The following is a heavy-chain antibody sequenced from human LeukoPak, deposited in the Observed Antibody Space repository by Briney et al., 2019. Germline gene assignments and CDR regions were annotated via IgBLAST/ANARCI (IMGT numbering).Heavy chain of an antibody. J-gene: IGHJ4*02. D-gene: IGHD3-10*01. CDR2: INHSGST. CDR1: GGSFSGYY. CDR3: ARNYGSGNYLY. Sequence: SETLSLTCAVYGGSFSGYYWSWIRQPPGKGLEWIGEINHSGSTNYNPSLKSRVTISVDTSKNQFSLKLSSVTAADTAVYYCARNYGSGNYLYWGQGTLVTVSS. V-gene: IGHV4-34*01.